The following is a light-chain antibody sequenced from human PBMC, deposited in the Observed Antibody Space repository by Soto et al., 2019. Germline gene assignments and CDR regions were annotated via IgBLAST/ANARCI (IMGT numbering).Light chain of an antibody. Sequence: QSVLTQPASVSGSPGQSITISCTGTSSDVGGYNYVSWYQQHPGKAPKLMIYDVSNRPPGVSNRFSGSKSGNTASLTISGLQAEDEADYYCSSYTSSSTLYVFGTGTKVTVI. CDR2: DVS. CDR1: SSDVGGYNY. V-gene: IGLV2-14*01. J-gene: IGLJ1*01. CDR3: SSYTSSSTLYV.